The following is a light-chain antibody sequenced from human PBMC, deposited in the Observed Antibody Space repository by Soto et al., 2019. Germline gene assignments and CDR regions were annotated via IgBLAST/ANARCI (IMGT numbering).Light chain of an antibody. CDR1: QSVSSS. Sequence: DIQMTQSPSTLSASVGDRVTVTCRASQSVSSSLAWYQQKPGKAPKLLIYDASILETVVPSRFSGSGSGTEFTPTITSLQPDDSATYYCQHYKIFPLTFGPGTKVEIK. J-gene: IGKJ3*01. CDR2: DAS. CDR3: QHYKIFPLT. V-gene: IGKV1-5*01.